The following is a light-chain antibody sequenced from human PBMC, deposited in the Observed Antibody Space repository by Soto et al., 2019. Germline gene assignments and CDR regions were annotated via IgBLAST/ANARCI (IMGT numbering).Light chain of an antibody. V-gene: IGKV3-15*01. J-gene: IGKJ1*01. CDR1: QSVSNY. CDR3: QQYDDWPPWT. CDR2: DTV. Sequence: EIVLTQSPGTLSLSPVERATLSCMASQSVSNYLAWYQQKPGQAPRLLIYDTVSRAAGVPGRFSGSGSGTEFTLTISSLQSEDYGVYYCQQYDDWPPWTFGPGTKVDI.